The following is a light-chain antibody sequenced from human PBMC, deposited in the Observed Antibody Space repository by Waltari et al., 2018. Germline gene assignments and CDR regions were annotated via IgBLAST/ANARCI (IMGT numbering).Light chain of an antibody. V-gene: IGKV3-15*01. J-gene: IGKJ3*01. Sequence: EIVMTQSPATLSVSPGERATLSCRASQSISNNLAWYQQKPGQAPRLLMYGASTRATGIPARFSGSGSGTEFTLTISSLQSEDFAVYYCQQYNNWPPGSFGPGTKVDIK. CDR2: GAS. CDR1: QSISNN. CDR3: QQYNNWPPGS.